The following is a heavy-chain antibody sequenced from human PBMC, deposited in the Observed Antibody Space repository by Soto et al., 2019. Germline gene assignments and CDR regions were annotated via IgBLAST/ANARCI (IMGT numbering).Heavy chain of an antibody. J-gene: IGHJ3*02. CDR3: ARNYDYIWGSYRTDAFDI. Sequence: EVQLVESGGGLVQPGGSLRLSCAASGFTVSSNYMSWVRQAPGKGLEWVSVIYSGGSTYYADPVKGRFTISRDNSKNTLYLQMNSLRAEDTAVYYCARNYDYIWGSYRTDAFDIWGQGTMVTVSS. V-gene: IGHV3-66*01. CDR2: IYSGGST. D-gene: IGHD3-16*02. CDR1: GFTVSSNY.